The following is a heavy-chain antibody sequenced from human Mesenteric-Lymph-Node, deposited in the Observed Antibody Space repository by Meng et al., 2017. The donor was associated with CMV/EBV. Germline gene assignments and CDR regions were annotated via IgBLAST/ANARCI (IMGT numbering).Heavy chain of an antibody. CDR2: IRSKAYSYAT. J-gene: IGHJ4*02. CDR1: GFTFSGST. Sequence: GSLRLSCAASGFTFSGSTMHWVRQASGKGLEWVGRIRSKAYSYATAYAASVKGRFTISRDDSKNTAYLQMNSLKTEDTAVYYCTTISGRPPDYDYWGQGTLVTVSS. V-gene: IGHV3-73*01. D-gene: IGHD6-6*01. CDR3: TTISGRPPDYDY.